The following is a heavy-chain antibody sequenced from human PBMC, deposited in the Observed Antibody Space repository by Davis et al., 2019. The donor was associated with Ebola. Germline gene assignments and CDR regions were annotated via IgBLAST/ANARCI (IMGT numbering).Heavy chain of an antibody. Sequence: MPSETLSLTCAVSGDSISSSYWWNWVRQAPGKGLEWIGEIFHSGSTNYNPSLRSRVTISVDKSKNLFSLKLSSVTAADTAVYYCARSSHGGTYLHYFHYWGQGTLVTVSS. CDR2: IFHSGST. D-gene: IGHD4-23*01. J-gene: IGHJ4*02. V-gene: IGHV4-4*02. CDR3: ARSSHGGTYLHYFHY. CDR1: GDSISSSYW.